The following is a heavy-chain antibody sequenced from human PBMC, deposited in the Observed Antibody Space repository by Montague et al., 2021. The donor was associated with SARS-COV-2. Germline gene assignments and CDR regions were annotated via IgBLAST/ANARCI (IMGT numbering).Heavy chain of an antibody. J-gene: IGHJ6*02. CDR3: ARDPCRIAIFGVVTRYGMDV. Sequence: SETLSLTCIVSGGSVSSGSYYWSWIRQPPGKGLEWIGYIYYSGSTNYXPSLQSRVTISVDTSKNQFSLKLSSVTAADTAVYYCARDPCRIAIFGVVTRYGMDVWGQGTPVTVSS. CDR2: IYYSGST. D-gene: IGHD3-3*01. CDR1: GGSVSSGSYY. V-gene: IGHV4-61*01.